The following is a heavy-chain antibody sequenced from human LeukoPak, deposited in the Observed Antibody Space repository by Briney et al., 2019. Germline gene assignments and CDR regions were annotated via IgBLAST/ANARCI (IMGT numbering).Heavy chain of an antibody. V-gene: IGHV4-30-4*07. CDR1: GGSISSGGYS. CDR2: IYYSGST. Sequence: PSETLSLTCAVSGGSISSGGYSWSWIRQPPGKGLEWIGYIYYSGSTYYNPSLKSRVTISVDTSKNQFSLKLSSVTAADTAVYYCARGLGDILTGHRSDAFDIWGQGTMVTVSS. J-gene: IGHJ3*02. D-gene: IGHD3-9*01. CDR3: ARGLGDILTGHRSDAFDI.